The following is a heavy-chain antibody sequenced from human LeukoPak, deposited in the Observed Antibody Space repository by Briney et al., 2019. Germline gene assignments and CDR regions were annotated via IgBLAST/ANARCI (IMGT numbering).Heavy chain of an antibody. CDR2: IYHSGST. Sequence: SETLSLTCTVSGGSISSSSYYWGWIREPPGKGLEWIGEIYHSGSTNYNPSLKSRVTISVDKSKNQFSLKLTSVTAADTAVYYCAWTGIVGCTNIDDWGQGTLVTVSS. CDR1: GGSISSSSYY. D-gene: IGHD1-26*01. V-gene: IGHV4-39*07. J-gene: IGHJ4*02. CDR3: AWTGIVGCTNIDD.